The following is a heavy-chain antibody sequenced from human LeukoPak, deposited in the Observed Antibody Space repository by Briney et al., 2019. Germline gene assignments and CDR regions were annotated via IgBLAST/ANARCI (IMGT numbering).Heavy chain of an antibody. CDR3: ARRAAEGGFYGS. Sequence: GGSLRLSCAASGFTFSSDWMHWVRQVPGKGPVWVSRINGDGSSTNYADSVKGRFTISRDNAKNTLYLQMNSLRAEGTAVYYCARRAAEGGFYGSWGQGTLVTVSS. CDR2: INGDGSST. CDR1: GFTFSSDW. D-gene: IGHD6-13*01. J-gene: IGHJ5*02. V-gene: IGHV3-74*01.